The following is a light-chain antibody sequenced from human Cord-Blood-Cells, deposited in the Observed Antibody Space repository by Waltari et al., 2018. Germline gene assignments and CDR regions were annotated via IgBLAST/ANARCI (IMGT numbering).Light chain of an antibody. CDR3: QQYGSSPLS. V-gene: IGKV3-20*01. Sequence: EIVLTQSPGTLSLSTGERATLSCRASQRVRSSYLAWYQQKPGQAPRLLIYGASSRATCIPDRFSGSGSGTDFTLTISRLEPEDFAVYYCQQYGSSPLSFGQGTKVEIK. CDR1: QRVRSSY. J-gene: IGKJ1*01. CDR2: GAS.